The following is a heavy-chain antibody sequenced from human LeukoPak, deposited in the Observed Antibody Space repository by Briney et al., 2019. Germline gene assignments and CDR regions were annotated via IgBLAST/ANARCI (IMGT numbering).Heavy chain of an antibody. J-gene: IGHJ4*02. CDR2: IYSGGST. CDR3: ASPEGYSSSWYYFDY. D-gene: IGHD6-13*01. Sequence: GGSLRLSCAASGFTFSGYWMSWVRQAPGKGLEWVSVIYSGGSTYYADSVKGRFTISRDNSKNTLYLQMNSLRAEDTAVYYCASPEGYSSSWYYFDYWGQGTLVTVSS. V-gene: IGHV3-66*02. CDR1: GFTFSGYW.